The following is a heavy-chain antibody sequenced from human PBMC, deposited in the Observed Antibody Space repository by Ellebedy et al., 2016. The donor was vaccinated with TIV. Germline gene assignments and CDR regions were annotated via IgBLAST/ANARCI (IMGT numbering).Heavy chain of an antibody. J-gene: IGHJ3*02. V-gene: IGHV4-39*07. CDR1: GGSISNSDYY. Sequence: MPSETLSLTCTVSGGSISNSDYYWNWIRQPPGKGLEWIGSIYYSGSAYYNPSLKSRFTVSVDTSKNQFSLKLSSVTAADTAVYYCARSYKRTARDAFYIWGQGTMVTVSS. D-gene: IGHD1-14*01. CDR2: IYYSGSA. CDR3: ARSYKRTARDAFYI.